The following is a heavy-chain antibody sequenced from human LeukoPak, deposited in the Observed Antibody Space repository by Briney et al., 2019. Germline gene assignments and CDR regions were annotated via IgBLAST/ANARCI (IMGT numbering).Heavy chain of an antibody. CDR1: GFTFTSSA. Sequence: SVKVSCKASGFTFTSSAVQGVRQARGQRLEWIGWIVLGSGNTNYAQQFQERVTITRDLSTSSTYLELSSLRSEDTAVYYCAALAGVQGLAYDPRDYFDSWGQGTLVTVSS. V-gene: IGHV1-58*01. CDR3: AALAGVQGLAYDPRDYFDS. D-gene: IGHD7-27*01. J-gene: IGHJ4*02. CDR2: IVLGSGNT.